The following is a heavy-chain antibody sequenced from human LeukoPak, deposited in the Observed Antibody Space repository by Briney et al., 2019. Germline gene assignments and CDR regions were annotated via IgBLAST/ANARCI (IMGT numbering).Heavy chain of an antibody. CDR3: TRGGELMNF. V-gene: IGHV4-61*02. CDR1: GGSVNSGNYY. CDR2: IYTSGST. J-gene: IGHJ4*02. Sequence: KPSQTLSLTCTVSGGSVNSGNYYWTWIRQPAGKRLEWIGRIYTSGSTNYNPSLKSRVTISIDASKNQFSLRLSSVTPADTAVYYCTRGGELMNFWGQGTLVTVSS. D-gene: IGHD1-26*01.